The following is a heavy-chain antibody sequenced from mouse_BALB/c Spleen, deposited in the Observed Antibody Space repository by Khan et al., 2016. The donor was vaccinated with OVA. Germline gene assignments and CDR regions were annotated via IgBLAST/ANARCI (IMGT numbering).Heavy chain of an antibody. V-gene: IGHV1S137*01. J-gene: IGHJ3*01. Sequence: QVQLQQSGAELVRPGVSVKISCKVSGYTFTDYAMHWVKQSHAKSLEWIGVISTHYGDASYNQKFKGKATMTEDKYSSTAQLALARLTSEDSAIYYCARGSGEYAFAYWGQGTLVTVSA. CDR2: ISTHYGDA. CDR1: GYTFTDYA. CDR3: ARGSGEYAFAY. D-gene: IGHD2-10*02.